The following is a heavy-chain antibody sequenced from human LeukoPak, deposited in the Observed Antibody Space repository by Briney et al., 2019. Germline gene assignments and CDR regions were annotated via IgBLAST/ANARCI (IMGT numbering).Heavy chain of an antibody. CDR2: ITGSGGNT. J-gene: IGHJ4*02. CDR3: AKKWGVGTTTLDYFDY. D-gene: IGHD1-26*01. V-gene: IGHV3-23*01. CDR1: GFIFSGYS. Sequence: GGSLRLSCAASGFIFSGYSMSWVRQAPGKGLEWVSVITGSGGNTYYADSVKGRFTISRDNSKNTLYLQMNSLTDEDTAVYYCAKKWGVGTTTLDYFDYWGQGTLVTVSS.